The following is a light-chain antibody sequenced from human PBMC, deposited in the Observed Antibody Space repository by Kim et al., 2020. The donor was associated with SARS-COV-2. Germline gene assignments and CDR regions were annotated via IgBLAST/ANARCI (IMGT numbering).Light chain of an antibody. J-gene: IGLJ1*01. CDR3: SSYTSSSTY. CDR2: DVS. V-gene: IGLV2-14*03. CDR1: SSDVGGYNY. Sequence: PGQSITTSCTGTSSDVGGYNYVSWYQQHPGKAPKLMIYDVSNRPSGVSNRFSGSKSGNTASLTISGLQAEDEADYYCSSYTSSSTYFGTGTKVTVL.